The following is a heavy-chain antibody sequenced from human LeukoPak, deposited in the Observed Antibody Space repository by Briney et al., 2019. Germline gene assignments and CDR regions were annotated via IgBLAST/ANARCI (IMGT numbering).Heavy chain of an antibody. CDR1: GGSFSGYY. Sequence: PSETLSLTCAVYGGSFSGYYWSWIRQPPGKGLEWIGEINHSGSTNYNPSLKSRVTISVDTSKNQFSLKLSSVTAADTAVYYCARTGGSGSYYNIYYYYMDVWGKGTTVTVSS. J-gene: IGHJ6*03. V-gene: IGHV4-34*01. D-gene: IGHD3-10*01. CDR2: INHSGST. CDR3: ARTGGSGSYYNIYYYYMDV.